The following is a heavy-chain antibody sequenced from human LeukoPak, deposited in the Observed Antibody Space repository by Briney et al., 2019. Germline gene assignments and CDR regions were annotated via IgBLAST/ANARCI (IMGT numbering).Heavy chain of an antibody. CDR1: GGTFSSYA. CDR3: ARADCSSTSCYWGYYYGMDV. CDR2: IIPIFGTA. D-gene: IGHD2-2*01. Sequence: SVKVSCKASGGTFSSYAISGVRQAPGQGLEWMGGIIPIFGTANYAQKFQGRVTITADESTSTAYMELSSLRSEDTAVYYCARADCSSTSCYWGYYYGMDVWGQGTTVTVSS. V-gene: IGHV1-69*01. J-gene: IGHJ6*02.